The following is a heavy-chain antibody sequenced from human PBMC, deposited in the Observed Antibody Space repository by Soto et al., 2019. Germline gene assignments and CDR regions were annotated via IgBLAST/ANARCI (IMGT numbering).Heavy chain of an antibody. CDR1: GDSVSSNSAA. V-gene: IGHV6-1*01. D-gene: IGHD6-19*01. CDR2: TYYRSKWYN. CDR3: ARDTSGSGWHDYYYYGMDV. J-gene: IGHJ6*02. Sequence: QVQLQQSGPGLVKPSQTLSLTCAISGDSVSSNSAAWNWIRQSPSRGLEWLGRTYYRSKWYNDYAVSVKSRITINPDTSKNQFSLQLNSVTPEDTAVYYCARDTSGSGWHDYYYYGMDVWGQGTTVTVSS.